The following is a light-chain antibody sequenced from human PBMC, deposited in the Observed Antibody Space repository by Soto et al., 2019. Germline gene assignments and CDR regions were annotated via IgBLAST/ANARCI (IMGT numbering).Light chain of an antibody. V-gene: IGKV3-20*01. CDR2: GAS. CDR3: QQYGSSPIYA. Sequence: EIVLTQSPGILSLSPGERATLSCRASQGVMSSYLSWYRQKPGQAPKLLIYGASTRAAGTPDRFSGSGSGTDFTLTISRLEPEDFAVYYCQQYGSSPIYAFGQGTKLEIK. J-gene: IGKJ2*01. CDR1: QGVMSSY.